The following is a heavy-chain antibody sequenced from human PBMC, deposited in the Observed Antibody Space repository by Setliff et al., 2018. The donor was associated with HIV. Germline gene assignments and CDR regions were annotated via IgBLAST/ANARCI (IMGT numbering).Heavy chain of an antibody. Sequence: SETLSLTCTLAGGFVSRSNYCWGWVRQSPKKGLEWIGSVYYSGTTYYNPTLKSRVSISIDTPKNQFSLKLTSMTAADTAVYYCVRTGSSTSWGIYYYYYMDIWGKGSTVTVSS. V-gene: IGHV4-39*01. CDR3: VRTGSSTSWGIYYYYYMDI. D-gene: IGHD3-10*01. CDR1: GGFVSRSNYC. J-gene: IGHJ6*03. CDR2: VYYSGTT.